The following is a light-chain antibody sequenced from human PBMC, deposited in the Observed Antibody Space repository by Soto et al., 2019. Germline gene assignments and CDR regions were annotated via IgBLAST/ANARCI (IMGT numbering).Light chain of an antibody. Sequence: EIVLTQSRGTLSLSPGERATLSCRASQSVSSNYLAWYQQKPGQAPRLLIYGASSRATGIPDRFSGSGSGTDFTLTISRLEPEDFAVYYCQQYGSLFTFGPGTKVDIK. CDR1: QSVSSNY. J-gene: IGKJ3*01. CDR3: QQYGSLFT. CDR2: GAS. V-gene: IGKV3-20*01.